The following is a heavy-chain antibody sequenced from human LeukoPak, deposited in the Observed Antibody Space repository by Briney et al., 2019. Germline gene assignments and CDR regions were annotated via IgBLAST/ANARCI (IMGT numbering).Heavy chain of an antibody. CDR2: IQYDGTNK. D-gene: IGHD5-12*01. CDR1: TFTFSIYG. J-gene: IGHJ4*02. V-gene: IGHV3-30*02. Sequence: GGSLRLSCAAPTFTFSIYGMHWVRQAPGKGLEWVAFIQYDGTNKYYADSVKGRFTISGDNSRNTLYLQMNSLRAEDTAVYYCARDRTAYSYGTLFDYWGQGTLVTVSS. CDR3: ARDRTAYSYGTLFDY.